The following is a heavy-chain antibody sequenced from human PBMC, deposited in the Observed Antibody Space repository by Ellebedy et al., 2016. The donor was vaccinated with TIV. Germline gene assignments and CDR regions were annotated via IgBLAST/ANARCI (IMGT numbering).Heavy chain of an antibody. D-gene: IGHD4-23*01. CDR2: IYPGDDDT. CDR1: GYSFTNYW. Sequence: GESLKISCNVSGYSFTNYWIGWVRQMPGKGLEWMGIIYPGDDDTRYSPSFQGQVTISADKSSSTAYLQWSSLKASDTAMYYCATHYGGGGHDGFDIWGQGTTVIVSS. CDR3: ATHYGGGGHDGFDI. J-gene: IGHJ3*02. V-gene: IGHV5-51*01.